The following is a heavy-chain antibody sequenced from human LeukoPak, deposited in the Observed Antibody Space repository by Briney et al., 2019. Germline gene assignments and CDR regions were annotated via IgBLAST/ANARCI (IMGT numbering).Heavy chain of an antibody. CDR2: IKEDGSEK. D-gene: IGHD2-21*01. CDR3: VCHVVLSVGYHYGLGV. V-gene: IGHV3-7*02. CDR1: GFTFSDYW. J-gene: IGHJ6*01. Sequence: GGSLRLSCAASGFTFSDYWMSWVRQAPGKGLEWVSDIKEDGSEKYYVDSVKGRFTISRDNAKDSLYLQMNSLRVEDTALYYCVCHVVLSVGYHYGLGVWGQGTTVTVSS.